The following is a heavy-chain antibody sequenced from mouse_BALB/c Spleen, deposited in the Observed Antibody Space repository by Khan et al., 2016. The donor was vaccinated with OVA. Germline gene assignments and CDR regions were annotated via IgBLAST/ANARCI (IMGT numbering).Heavy chain of an antibody. J-gene: IGHJ3*01. D-gene: IGHD2-4*01. Sequence: QVQLQQSGPELVKPGASVKMSCKASGYKFTDYVISWVKQRTGQGLEWIGDISPGSGTTYYNERFEGKATLTADNTSKTAYMQFRSLTSEDSAVYFCARSYDNDGAWFVYWGQGTLVTVSA. CDR1: GYKFTDYV. CDR3: ARSYDNDGAWFVY. V-gene: IGHV1-77*01. CDR2: ISPGSGTT.